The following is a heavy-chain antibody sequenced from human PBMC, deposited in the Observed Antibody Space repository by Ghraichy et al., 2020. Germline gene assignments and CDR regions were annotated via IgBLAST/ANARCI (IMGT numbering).Heavy chain of an antibody. Sequence: ETLSLTCAASGFTFSNSAMDWVRQAPGKGLEWVSAVNGNADRTYYADSVKGRFTISRDNSKNTLYLQMNSLRVEDTALYYCTKWGAQSGSYRFVDYWGQGTLVTVSS. CDR2: VNGNADRT. D-gene: IGHD1-26*01. CDR3: TKWGAQSGSYRFVDY. J-gene: IGHJ4*02. CDR1: GFTFSNSA. V-gene: IGHV3-23*01.